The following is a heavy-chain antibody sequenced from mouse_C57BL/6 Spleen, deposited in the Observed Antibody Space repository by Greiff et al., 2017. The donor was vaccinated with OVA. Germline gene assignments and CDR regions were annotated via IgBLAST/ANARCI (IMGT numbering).Heavy chain of an antibody. CDR2: INPANGST. CDR3: IYYDYEGFAY. V-gene: IGHV14-3*01. CDR1: GFNFNNYY. Sequence: VHVKQSVAELVRPGASVKLSCTASGFNFNNYYMHWVKQRPEQGLEWIGRINPANGSTKYAPKFQGKAPLTADTSSNTAYLQLSSLTSEATAIAYSIYYDYEGFAYWGQGTPVTVSA. D-gene: IGHD2-4*01. J-gene: IGHJ3*01.